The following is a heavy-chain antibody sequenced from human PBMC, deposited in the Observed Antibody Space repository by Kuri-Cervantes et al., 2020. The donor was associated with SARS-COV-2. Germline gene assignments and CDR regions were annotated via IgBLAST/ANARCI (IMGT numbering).Heavy chain of an antibody. J-gene: IGHJ4*02. V-gene: IGHV3-19*01. CDR2: VSWNGSRT. Sequence: GESLKTSCAASGFTFSNSDMNWVRQAPGKGLEWVSGVSWNGSRTHYADSVKGRFIISRDNSRNFLYQQMNSLRPEDVAVYYCVRHKAAAGIVAPDWGQGTLVTVSS. D-gene: IGHD6-13*01. CDR3: VRHKAAAGIVAPD. CDR1: GFTFSNSD.